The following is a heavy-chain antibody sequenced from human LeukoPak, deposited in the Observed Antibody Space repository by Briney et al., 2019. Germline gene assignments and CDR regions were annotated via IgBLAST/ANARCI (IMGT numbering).Heavy chain of an antibody. CDR2: ISYDGSNK. V-gene: IGHV3-30-3*01. J-gene: IGHJ4*02. Sequence: GRSLRLSCAASGFTFSSYAMHWVRQAPGKGLEWVAVISYDGSNKYYADSVKGRFTISRDNSKNTLYLQMNSLRAEDTAVYYCASTASYYHDSSGYIDYWGQGTLVTVSS. CDR1: GFTFSSYA. CDR3: ASTASYYHDSSGYIDY. D-gene: IGHD3-22*01.